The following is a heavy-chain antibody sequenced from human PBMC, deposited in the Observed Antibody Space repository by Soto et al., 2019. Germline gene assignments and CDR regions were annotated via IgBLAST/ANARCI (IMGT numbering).Heavy chain of an antibody. J-gene: IGHJ4*02. D-gene: IGHD4-17*01. CDR2: IIPILGRA. Sequence: QVQLVQSGAEVKKPGSSVTVSCKASGGPVSSYTLSWVRQAPGKGLEWMGRIIPILGRASYAGKFQGRVTITANKSTSTAYMALSSLKSEDTALSFCAGDSGRSDYAFDFWGQGTLVTVSS. CDR1: GGPVSSYT. V-gene: IGHV1-69*08. CDR3: AGDSGRSDYAFDF.